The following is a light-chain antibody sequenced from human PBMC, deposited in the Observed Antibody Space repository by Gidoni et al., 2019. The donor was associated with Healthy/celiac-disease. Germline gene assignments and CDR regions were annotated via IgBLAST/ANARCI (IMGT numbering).Light chain of an antibody. V-gene: IGKV3-20*01. J-gene: IGKJ4*01. Sequence: IVLPPSPGTLSLSPGERATLSCRTSQSVSSSYLAWYQQKPGQAPRLLIYGASSRATGIPDRFSGSGSGTDFTLTISRLEPEDFAVYYCQQYGSSPPLTFGGGTKVEIK. CDR1: QSVSSSY. CDR2: GAS. CDR3: QQYGSSPPLT.